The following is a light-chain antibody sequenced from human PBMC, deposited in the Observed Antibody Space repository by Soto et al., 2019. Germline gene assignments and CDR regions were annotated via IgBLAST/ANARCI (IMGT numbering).Light chain of an antibody. CDR1: SSDIGAYNF. CDR3: TSWTTSTTMI. Sequence: QSALTQPASVSGSPGQSITISCTGTSSDIGAYNFVSWYQQHPGKAPKLMLYDVNIRPSGVSNRFSGSKSGNMASLTISGLQAEDEADYYCTSWTTSTTMIFGGGTKLTAL. J-gene: IGLJ2*01. V-gene: IGLV2-14*03. CDR2: DVN.